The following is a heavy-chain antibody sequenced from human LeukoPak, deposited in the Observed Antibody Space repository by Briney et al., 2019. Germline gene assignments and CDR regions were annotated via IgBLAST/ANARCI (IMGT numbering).Heavy chain of an antibody. CDR2: ISYDGSNK. Sequence: PGGSLRLSCAASGFTFSSYAMHWVRQAPGKGLEWVAVISYDGSNKYYADSVKGRFTISRDNSKNTLYLQMNSLRAEDTAVYYCAREALLGGAGRRGNYFDYGGRGTRVPVSA. CDR1: GFTFSSYA. D-gene: IGHD3-16*01. V-gene: IGHV3-30*01. CDR3: AREALLGGAGRRGNYFDY. J-gene: IGHJ4*02.